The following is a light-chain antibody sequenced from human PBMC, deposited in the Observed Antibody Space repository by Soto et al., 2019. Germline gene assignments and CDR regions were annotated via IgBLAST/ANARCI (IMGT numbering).Light chain of an antibody. CDR3: QQYGISHT. CDR2: GAS. CDR1: QSVASNY. V-gene: IGKV3-20*01. J-gene: IGKJ2*01. Sequence: EIVLTQSPGTLSLSPGERATLSCRASQSVASNYLAWYQQKPGQAPWVLIYGASSRATGIPDRFSGSGSGTDFTLIISRLEPEDFAVYYCQQYGISHTFGQGTKLEIK.